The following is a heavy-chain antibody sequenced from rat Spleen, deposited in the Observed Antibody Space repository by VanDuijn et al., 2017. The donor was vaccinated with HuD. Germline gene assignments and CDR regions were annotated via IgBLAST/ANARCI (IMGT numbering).Heavy chain of an antibody. CDR3: ARLKGYDSTYYYPYYFDY. V-gene: IGHV5-29*01. J-gene: IGHJ2*01. D-gene: IGHD1-12*02. Sequence: EVQLVESGGGLVQPGRSLKLSCAASGFTFSRSAMAWVRQAPTKGLEWVATISYDGSSTYYGDSVKGRYTIPRDNAKSTLYLQMDSLRSEDTAIYYCARLKGYDSTYYYPYYFDYWGRGVMVTVSS. CDR1: GFTFSRSA. CDR2: ISYDGSST.